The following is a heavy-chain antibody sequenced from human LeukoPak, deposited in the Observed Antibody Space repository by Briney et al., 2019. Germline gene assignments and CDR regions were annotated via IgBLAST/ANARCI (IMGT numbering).Heavy chain of an antibody. CDR2: INHSGST. D-gene: IGHD5-12*01. J-gene: IGHJ4*02. CDR1: GGSFSGYY. V-gene: IGHV4-34*01. Sequence: SETLSLTCAVYGGSFSGYYWGWIRQPPGKGLEWIGEINHSGSTNYNPSLESRVTITVETSKHQFSLKLDSVTAAAAAVYYCARGVATINFDYWGQGTLVTVSS. CDR3: ARGVATINFDY.